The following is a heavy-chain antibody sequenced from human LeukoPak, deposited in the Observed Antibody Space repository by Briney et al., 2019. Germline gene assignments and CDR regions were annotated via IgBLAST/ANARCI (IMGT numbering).Heavy chain of an antibody. Sequence: SETLSLTCTVSGGSINYYYWMWIRQPPGKGLEWIGYIYYSGGTHYNPSLKSRVTMLVDTSKNQFSLKLTAVTAADTAVYYCAREAVAGVDYWGQGTLVTVSS. CDR2: IYYSGGT. CDR3: AREAVAGVDY. CDR1: GGSINYYY. D-gene: IGHD6-19*01. J-gene: IGHJ4*02. V-gene: IGHV4-59*01.